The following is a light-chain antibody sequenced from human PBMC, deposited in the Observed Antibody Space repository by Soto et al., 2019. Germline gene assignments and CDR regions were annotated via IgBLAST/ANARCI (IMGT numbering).Light chain of an antibody. J-gene: IGKJ2*01. CDR1: QRISSN. Sequence: IVMTQSPATLSVSPGERATLSCRASQRISSNLAWYQQKPGQAPRLLIYGASTRATGIPARFSGSGSGTEFTLTISRLQSEDFEVYYCQQYNNWPHMYTFGQGTKLE. CDR3: QQYNNWPHMYT. CDR2: GAS. V-gene: IGKV3-15*01.